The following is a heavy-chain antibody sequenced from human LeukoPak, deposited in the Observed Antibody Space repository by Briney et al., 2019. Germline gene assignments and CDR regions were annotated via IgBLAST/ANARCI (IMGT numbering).Heavy chain of an antibody. J-gene: IGHJ4*02. V-gene: IGHV3-7*01. D-gene: IGHD6-19*01. Sequence: GGSLRLSCVASGFTFSSYWMTWVRQAPGKGLEWLANIKEDGSIQYYMDSVRGRFTISRDNAKTSVYLQLNSLRADDTAVYYCARDVWTGVAVSDYWGQGTLVTVSS. CDR2: IKEDGSIQ. CDR1: GFTFSSYW. CDR3: ARDVWTGVAVSDY.